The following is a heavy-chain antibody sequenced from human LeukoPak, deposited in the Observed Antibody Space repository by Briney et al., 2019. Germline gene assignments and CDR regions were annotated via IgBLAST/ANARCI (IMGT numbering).Heavy chain of an antibody. CDR1: GYTFTGYY. CDR3: ARDHYGYSSGSGFDC. Sequence: ASVRVSCKASGYTFTGYYMHWVRQAPGQGLEWMGRINPNGGGTNYAQRFQGRVTMTRDTSISTAYMELSRLRSDDTAVYYCARDHYGYSSGSGFDCWGQGILVTVSS. D-gene: IGHD3-10*01. CDR2: INPNGGGT. V-gene: IGHV1-2*06. J-gene: IGHJ4*02.